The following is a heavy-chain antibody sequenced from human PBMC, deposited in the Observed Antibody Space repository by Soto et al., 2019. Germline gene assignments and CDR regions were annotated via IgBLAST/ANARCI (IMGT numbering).Heavy chain of an antibody. CDR3: ASPNLYCGGDCYYFNN. D-gene: IGHD2-21*02. CDR1: GGSISAYN. V-gene: IGHV4-34*01. J-gene: IGHJ4*02. Sequence: KTSETLSLTCTVYGGSISAYNWSWIRQSPGKGLEWIGEINHSGRTTYNPSLKSRVAISVDTSKNHFSLKLSSVTAADTAVYYCASPNLYCGGDCYYFNNWGQGTLVTVSS. CDR2: INHSGRT.